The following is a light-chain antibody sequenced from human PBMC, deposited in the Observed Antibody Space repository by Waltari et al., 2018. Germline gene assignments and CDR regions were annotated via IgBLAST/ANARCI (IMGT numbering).Light chain of an antibody. CDR2: DVS. CDR3: CSFTSRSTWV. V-gene: IGLV2-14*01. J-gene: IGLJ3*02. CDR1: SSDVGGYNY. Sequence: QSALTQPASVSGSPGQSITISCTGTSSDVGGYNYFSWYQQHPGKVPKLLIFDVSIRPSGVSNRFSGSKSGNTASLTISGLQAEDESDYYCCSFTSRSTWVFGGGTKLTVL.